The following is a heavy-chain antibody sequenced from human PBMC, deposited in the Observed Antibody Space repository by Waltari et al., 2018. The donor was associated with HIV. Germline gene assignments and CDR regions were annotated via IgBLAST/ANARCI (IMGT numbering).Heavy chain of an antibody. CDR3: LKDPGVRFLFDL. J-gene: IGHJ3*01. CDR1: GFGFSTYA. Sequence: EEQLLQSGGDLIHPGGSLRLSCAASGFGFSTYAMNWVRQPPGKGLEWVSRISGDGSWTYYIDSVKDRFRVSRHNSENVVYLQMNSLGADDTAMYYCLKDPGVRFLFDLGGQGTLVTVSS. V-gene: IGHV3-23*01. D-gene: IGHD2-15*01. CDR2: ISGDGSWT.